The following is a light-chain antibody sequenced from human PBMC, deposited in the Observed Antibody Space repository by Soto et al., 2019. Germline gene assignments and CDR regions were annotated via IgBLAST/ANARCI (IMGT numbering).Light chain of an antibody. CDR2: GAS. Sequence: ENVLTQSPGTLSLSPGERATLSCRASQTVTGNYLAWYQQKPGQAPRLLVYGASSRATGIPDRFSGRGSGTDFPLIITRPGPEDSAVYYCHQYGASPLPVRPPLPFGGGTKVEIK. J-gene: IGKJ4*01. V-gene: IGKV3-20*01. CDR1: QTVTGNY. CDR3: HQYGASPLPVRPPLP.